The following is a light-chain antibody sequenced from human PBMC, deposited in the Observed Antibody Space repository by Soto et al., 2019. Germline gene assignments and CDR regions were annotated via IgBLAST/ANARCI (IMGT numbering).Light chain of an antibody. J-gene: IGKJ5*01. Sequence: DIQMTQSPSSLSASVGDRVTITCRASQSIGSYLSWYQQKPGKAPNLLIYAASSLQSGVPSRFSGSGSGTDFTLTISSLQPEDFATYYCQQAHGTFGQGTRLEIK. CDR1: QSIGSY. CDR2: AAS. CDR3: QQAHGT. V-gene: IGKV1-39*01.